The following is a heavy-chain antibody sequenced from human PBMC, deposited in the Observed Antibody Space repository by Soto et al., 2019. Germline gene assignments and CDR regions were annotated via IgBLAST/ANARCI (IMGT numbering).Heavy chain of an antibody. CDR2: ISAYNGNT. V-gene: IGHV1-18*01. CDR1: GYTFTSYG. Sequence: QVQLVQSGAEVKKPGASVKVSCKASGYTFTSYGISWVRQAPGQGPEWMGWISAYNGNTNYAKKLEGRCTMTTDTSNSTAYMELRSLRSADTAVYYFARDWSSIAAAGTECDYCGQGTLVTVSS. D-gene: IGHD6-13*01. J-gene: IGHJ4*02. CDR3: ARDWSSIAAAGTECDY.